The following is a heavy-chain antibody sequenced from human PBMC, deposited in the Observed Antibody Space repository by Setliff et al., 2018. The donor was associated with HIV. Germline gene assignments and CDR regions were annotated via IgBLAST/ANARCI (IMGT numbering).Heavy chain of an antibody. D-gene: IGHD5-12*01. CDR1: GYSISNGYY. CDR3: ARGIRDGYKAYYFDY. CDR2: ICHTGST. Sequence: PSETLSLTCAVSGYSISNGYYWGWIRQPPGKGLEWIGSICHTGSTYYNPSLKSRVTISVDTSKNQFSLKLSSVTAADTAVYYCARGIRDGYKAYYFDYWGQGTLVTVSS. V-gene: IGHV4-38-2*01. J-gene: IGHJ4*02.